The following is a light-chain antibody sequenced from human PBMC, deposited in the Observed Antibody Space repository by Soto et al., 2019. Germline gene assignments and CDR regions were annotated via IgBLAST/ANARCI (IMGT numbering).Light chain of an antibody. CDR3: CSYAHSDTHDYD. CDR1: SSDVGSYKF. CDR2: EGD. J-gene: IGLJ1*01. V-gene: IGLV2-23*01. Sequence: QSALTQPASVSGSPGQSITISCTGISSDVGSYKFVSWYQHHPGKAPKLMIFEGDKRPSGVSDRFSASKSGTTASLTISGLQPEDEADYYGCSYAHSDTHDYDFVTGTKLTVL.